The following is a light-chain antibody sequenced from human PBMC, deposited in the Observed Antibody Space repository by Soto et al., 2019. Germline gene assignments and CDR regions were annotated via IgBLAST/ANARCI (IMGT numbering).Light chain of an antibody. V-gene: IGKV1-33*01. CDR3: QQYHNLPLT. J-gene: IGKJ4*01. CDR2: DAS. Sequence: DTQMTQSPSSLSASVGDRVTITCQANQYISNFLNWYQQKPGNAPKLLIYDASNLETVVPSMFRGRGSGTDFTVVLRSLQPDDVSTYYCQQYHNLPLTFGGGTKVEI. CDR1: QYISNF.